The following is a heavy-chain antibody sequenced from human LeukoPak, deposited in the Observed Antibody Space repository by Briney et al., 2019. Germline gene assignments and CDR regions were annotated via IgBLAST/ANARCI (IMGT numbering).Heavy chain of an antibody. CDR1: GSISSTSA. Sequence: GGSLRLSCSASGSISSTSAMNWVRQAPGKGLEWVSAISGSGGSTYYADSVKGRFTISRDNSKNTLYLQMNSLRAEDTAVYYCARALDEGARFDYWGQGTLVTVSS. J-gene: IGHJ4*02. CDR3: ARALDEGARFDY. CDR2: ISGSGGST. V-gene: IGHV3-23*01.